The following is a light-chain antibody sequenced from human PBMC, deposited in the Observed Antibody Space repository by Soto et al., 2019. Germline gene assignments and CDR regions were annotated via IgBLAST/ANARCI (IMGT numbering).Light chain of an antibody. J-gene: IGKJ1*01. CDR2: GAS. Sequence: EIVLTQSPGTLSLSPGVRATLSCRASQSVSSSYLAWYQQKPGQAPRLLIYGASSRATGIPDRFSGSGSGTDFTLTISRLEPEDFAVYYCQQYGSPRTFGQGTKVEIK. CDR3: QQYGSPRT. CDR1: QSVSSSY. V-gene: IGKV3-20*01.